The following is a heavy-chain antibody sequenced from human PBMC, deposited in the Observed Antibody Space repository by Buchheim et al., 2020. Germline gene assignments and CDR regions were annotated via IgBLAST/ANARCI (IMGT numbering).Heavy chain of an antibody. CDR3: ARGYYDSSGYMGMDV. D-gene: IGHD3-22*01. CDR1: GFTFSSYG. Sequence: QVQLVESGGGVVQPGRSLRLSCAASGFTFSSYGMHWVRQAPGKGLEWVAVIWYDGSNKYYADSVKGRFTISRDNSKNTLYLQMNSLRAEDTAVYYCARGYYDSSGYMGMDVWGRGTT. J-gene: IGHJ6*02. CDR2: IWYDGSNK. V-gene: IGHV3-33*01.